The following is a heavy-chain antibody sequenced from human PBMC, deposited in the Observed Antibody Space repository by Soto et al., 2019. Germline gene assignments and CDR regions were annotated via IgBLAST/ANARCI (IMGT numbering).Heavy chain of an antibody. CDR3: ARGGIFGVPINY. Sequence: GGALRLSCAASGFTFSRYAMSLVRQAPGKGLEWVSAIGGSGGSTYYADSVKGRFTISRDNSKNTLYLQMNSLRAGDTAVYYCARGGIFGVPINYWGQGTLVTVSS. J-gene: IGHJ4*02. CDR1: GFTFSRYA. V-gene: IGHV3-23*01. CDR2: IGGSGGST. D-gene: IGHD3-3*01.